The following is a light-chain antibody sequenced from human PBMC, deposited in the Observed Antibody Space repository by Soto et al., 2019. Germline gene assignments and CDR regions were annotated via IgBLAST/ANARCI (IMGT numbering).Light chain of an antibody. CDR3: QQYDTSDTWT. Sequence: EFVLTQSPGTLSLSPGERATLSCRAIQSVRSAYLAWYQQKPGQAPRLLIYDGSTRATGIPDRFSGSGSGTDFTLTISKLEPGDFAVYYCQQYDTSDTWTFGQGTRWIS. CDR2: DGS. V-gene: IGKV3-20*01. CDR1: QSVRSAY. J-gene: IGKJ1*01.